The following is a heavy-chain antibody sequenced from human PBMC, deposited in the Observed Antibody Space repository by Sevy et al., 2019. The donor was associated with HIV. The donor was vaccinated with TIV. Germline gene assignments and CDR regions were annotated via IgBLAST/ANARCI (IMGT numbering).Heavy chain of an antibody. CDR3: ARDSPGYGGYSY. CDR1: RFTFKTYW. Sequence: GGSLRLSCAASRFTFKTYWMSWVRQAPGKGLEWVGNIKEDGSAKYYADSVRGRFTISRDNAKNSLYLQMSSLRVVDTAVYYCARDSPGYGGYSYWGQRTLVTVSS. CDR2: IKEDGSAK. D-gene: IGHD1-26*01. V-gene: IGHV3-7*01. J-gene: IGHJ4*01.